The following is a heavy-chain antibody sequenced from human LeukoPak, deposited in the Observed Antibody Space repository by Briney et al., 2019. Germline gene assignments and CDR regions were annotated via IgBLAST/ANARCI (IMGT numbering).Heavy chain of an antibody. CDR3: ARSRGGYNRYFDY. CDR2: IYTSGST. J-gene: IGHJ4*02. CDR1: GGSISSYY. V-gene: IGHV4-4*09. Sequence: SETLSLTCTVSGGSISSYYWSWIRQPPGKGLEWIGYIYTSGSTNYNPSLKSRVTISVDTPKNQFSLKLSSVTAADTAVYYCARSRGGYNRYFDYWGQGTLVTVSS. D-gene: IGHD5-24*01.